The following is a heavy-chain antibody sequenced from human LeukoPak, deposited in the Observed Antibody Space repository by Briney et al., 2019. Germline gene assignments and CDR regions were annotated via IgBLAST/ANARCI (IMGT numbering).Heavy chain of an antibody. CDR2: IIPILGIA. CDR1: GGTFSSYA. CDR3: ARVDAHYDFWSGYTTNYYYYGMDV. V-gene: IGHV1-69*04. D-gene: IGHD3-3*01. Sequence: SVKVSCKASGGTFSSYAISWVRQAPRQGLEWMGRIIPILGIANYAQKFQGRVTITADKSTSTAYMELSSLRSEDTAVYYCARVDAHYDFWSGYTTNYYYYGMDVWGQGTTVTVSS. J-gene: IGHJ6*02.